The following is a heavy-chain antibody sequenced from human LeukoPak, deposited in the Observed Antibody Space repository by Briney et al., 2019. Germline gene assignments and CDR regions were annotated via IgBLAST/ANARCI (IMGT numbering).Heavy chain of an antibody. D-gene: IGHD1-26*01. J-gene: IGHJ6*03. CDR1: GGTFSSYA. CDR3: ARMVGRGYYYYNMDV. CDR2: IIPSFGTA. V-gene: IGHV1-69*13. Sequence: ASVKVSCKASGGTFSSYAISWVRQAPGQGLEWMGGIIPSFGTANYAQKFQDRLTITSDESTSTAYMELSSLRSEDTAVYYCARMVGRGYYYYNMDVWGKGTTVTVSS.